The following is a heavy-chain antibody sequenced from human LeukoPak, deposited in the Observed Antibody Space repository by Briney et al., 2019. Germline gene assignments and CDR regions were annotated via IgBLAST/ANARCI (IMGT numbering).Heavy chain of an antibody. J-gene: IGHJ4*02. V-gene: IGHV3-23*01. CDR1: GFTFSSYA. CDR3: ARGEYTSGTFRGYYFDY. Sequence: GGSLRLSCAASGFTFSSYAMSWVRQAPGKGLEWVSGISGSGGSTYYADYVKGRFTISRDISKNTLYLQMNSLRAEDTAVYSCARGEYTSGTFRGYYFDYWGQGTLVTVSS. D-gene: IGHD1-1*01. CDR2: ISGSGGST.